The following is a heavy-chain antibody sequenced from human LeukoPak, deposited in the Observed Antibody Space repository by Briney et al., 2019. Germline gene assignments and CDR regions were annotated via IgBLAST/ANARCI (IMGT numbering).Heavy chain of an antibody. CDR3: ASGDNWNDPFDY. CDR1: GYTFTSYD. J-gene: IGHJ4*02. Sequence: ASVKVSCKASGYTFTSYDINWVRQATGQGLEWMGWMNPNSGNTGYAQKFQGRVTMTRNTSISTAYMELSRLRSDDTAVYYCASGDNWNDPFDYWGQGTLVTVSS. D-gene: IGHD1-1*01. V-gene: IGHV1-8*01. CDR2: MNPNSGNT.